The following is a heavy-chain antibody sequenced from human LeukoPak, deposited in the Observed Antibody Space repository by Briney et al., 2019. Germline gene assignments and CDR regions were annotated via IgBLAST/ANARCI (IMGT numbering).Heavy chain of an antibody. CDR1: GYTFTGYY. J-gene: IGHJ6*02. V-gene: IGHV1-2*02. CDR2: INPNSGGT. D-gene: IGHD6-13*01. Sequence: ASVKVSCKASGYTFTGYYMHWVRQAPGQGLEWMGWINPNSGGTNYAQKFQGRVTMTRDTSISTAYMELSRLRSDDTAVYYCARDRVAAAGTLYYYYGMDVWGQGTTVTVSS. CDR3: ARDRVAAAGTLYYYYGMDV.